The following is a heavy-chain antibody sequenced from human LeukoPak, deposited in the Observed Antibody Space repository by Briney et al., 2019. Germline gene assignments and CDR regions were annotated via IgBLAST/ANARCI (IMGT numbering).Heavy chain of an antibody. V-gene: IGHV3-33*06. CDR3: AKVGAQGYYYYYMDV. CDR1: GFTFSSYG. CDR2: IWYDGSNK. J-gene: IGHJ6*03. Sequence: GGSLRLSCAASGFTFSSYGMHWVRQAPGKGLEWVAVIWYDGSNKYYADSVKGRFTISRDNSKNTLYLQMNSLRAEDTAVYYRAKVGAQGYYYYYMDVWGKGTTVTVPS.